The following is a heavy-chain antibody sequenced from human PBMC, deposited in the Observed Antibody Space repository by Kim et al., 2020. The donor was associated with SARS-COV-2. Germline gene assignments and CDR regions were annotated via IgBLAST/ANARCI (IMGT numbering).Heavy chain of an antibody. CDR3: ARSHRYSGYDHFDY. CDR1: GYTFTSYG. CDR2: ISAYNGNT. Sequence: ASVKVSCKASGYTFTSYGISWARQAPGQGLEWMGWISAYNGNTNYAQKLQGRVTMTTDTSTSTAYMELRSLRSDDTAVYYCARSHRYSGYDHFDYWGQGTLVTVSS. J-gene: IGHJ4*02. D-gene: IGHD5-12*01. V-gene: IGHV1-18*01.